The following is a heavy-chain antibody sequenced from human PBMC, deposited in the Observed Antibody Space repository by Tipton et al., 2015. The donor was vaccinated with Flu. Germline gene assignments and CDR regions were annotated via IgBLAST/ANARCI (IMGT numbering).Heavy chain of an antibody. J-gene: IGHJ4*02. CDR2: ISYDGSNK. D-gene: IGHD6-19*01. Sequence: SLRLSCAASGFTFSSYAMHWVRQAPGKGLEWVAVISYDGSNKYYADSVKGRFTISRDNSKNTLYLQMNSLGAEDTAVYYCARETSSGWYGVDYWGQGTLVTVSS. CDR3: ARETSSGWYGVDY. CDR1: GFTFSSYA. V-gene: IGHV3-30-3*01.